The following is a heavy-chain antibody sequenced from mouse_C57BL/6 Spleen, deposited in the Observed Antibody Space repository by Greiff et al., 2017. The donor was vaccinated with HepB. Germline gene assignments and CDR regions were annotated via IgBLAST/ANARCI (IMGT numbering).Heavy chain of an antibody. V-gene: IGHV1-69*01. CDR3: AKSDYDYTGVWFAY. J-gene: IGHJ3*01. D-gene: IGHD2-4*01. CDR2: IDPSDSYT. Sequence: QVQLQQPGAELVMPGASVKLSCKASGYTFTSYWMHWVKQRPGQGLEWLGEIDPSDSYTNYNQKFKGKSTLTVDKSSSTAYMQLSSLTSEDSAVYYCAKSDYDYTGVWFAYWGQGTLVTVSA. CDR1: GYTFTSYW.